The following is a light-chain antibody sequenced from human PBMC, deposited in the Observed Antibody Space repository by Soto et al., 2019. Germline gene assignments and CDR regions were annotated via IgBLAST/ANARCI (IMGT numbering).Light chain of an antibody. V-gene: IGLV2-11*01. CDR1: NSDIGFYNY. Sequence: QSALSQPRSVSGSPGQSVTIPCTGTNSDIGFYNYVSWYRQHPGKAPKLMIYDVIKRPSGVPDRFSGSKSGNTASLTISGLQAEDEADYYCCSYVCGYASVVFGGGTKVTVL. CDR2: DVI. CDR3: CSYVCGYASVV. J-gene: IGLJ2*01.